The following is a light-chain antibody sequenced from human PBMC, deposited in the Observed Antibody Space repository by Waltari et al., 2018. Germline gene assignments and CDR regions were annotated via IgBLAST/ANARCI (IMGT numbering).Light chain of an antibody. J-gene: IGKJ4*01. CDR3: QQYDNLPLT. CDR2: DAS. CDR1: QDISNH. V-gene: IGKV1-33*01. Sequence: DIQMTPTPSSLSASVGDRVPITCQASQDISNHLNWYQQKPGKAPKLLIYDASNLETGVPSRFSGSGSGTDFTFTISSLQPEDIATYYCQQYDNLPLTFGGGTKVEIK.